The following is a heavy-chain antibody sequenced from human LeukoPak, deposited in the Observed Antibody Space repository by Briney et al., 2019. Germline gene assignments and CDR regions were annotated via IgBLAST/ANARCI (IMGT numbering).Heavy chain of an antibody. V-gene: IGHV1-2*02. Sequence: ASVKVSCKASGYTLTGYYMHWLRQAPGQGLEWMGWVNPNSGDTNYAQKLQGRVTMTRDTSISTASMELSRLTSDDAASYCCGENPFVHHFDYWGGETMLAISS. D-gene: IGHD1-14*01. CDR2: VNPNSGDT. CDR3: GENPFVHHFDY. J-gene: IGHJ4*02. CDR1: GYTLTGYY.